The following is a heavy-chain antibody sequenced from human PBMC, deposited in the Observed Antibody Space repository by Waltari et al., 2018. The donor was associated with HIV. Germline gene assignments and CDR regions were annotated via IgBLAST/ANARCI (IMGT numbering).Heavy chain of an antibody. CDR1: GFTFDDYG. Sequence: EVQLVESGGGLVQPGRSLRLSCDASGFTFDDYGMHWVRQAPGKVLEWVSSISWNSGKVRYADSVRGRVTISRDNAKNSLYLQMNSLRPEDTAFYDCARGPLYNWFDPWGQGTLVTVSS. CDR2: ISWNSGKV. D-gene: IGHD3-10*01. V-gene: IGHV3-9*01. J-gene: IGHJ5*02. CDR3: ARGPLYNWFDP.